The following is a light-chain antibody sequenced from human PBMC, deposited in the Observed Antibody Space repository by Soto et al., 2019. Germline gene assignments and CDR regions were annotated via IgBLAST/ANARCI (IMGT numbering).Light chain of an antibody. J-gene: IGKJ1*01. V-gene: IGKV3-20*01. CDR3: EQYGSSPRT. CDR1: QSVSSY. CDR2: DAS. Sequence: EIVLTQSPATLSLSPGERATLSCRASQSVSSYLAWYQQKPGQAPRLLIYDASNRATGIPAGFSGSGSGTDFTLTISRLEPEDFAVYYCEQYGSSPRTFGQGTKVDI.